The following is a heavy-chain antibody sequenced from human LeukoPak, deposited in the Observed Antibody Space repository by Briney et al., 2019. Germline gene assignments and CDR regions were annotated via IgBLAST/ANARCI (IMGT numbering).Heavy chain of an antibody. Sequence: GASVKVSCKASGYTFTSYDINWVRQATGQGLEWMGWMNPNSGNTGYAQKFQGRVTITRNTSISTAYMELSSLRSEDTAVYYCARGMYSSGWYVGGWDYYYYYMDVWGKGTTVTISS. J-gene: IGHJ6*03. V-gene: IGHV1-8*03. D-gene: IGHD6-19*01. CDR3: ARGMYSSGWYVGGWDYYYYYMDV. CDR1: GYTFTSYD. CDR2: MNPNSGNT.